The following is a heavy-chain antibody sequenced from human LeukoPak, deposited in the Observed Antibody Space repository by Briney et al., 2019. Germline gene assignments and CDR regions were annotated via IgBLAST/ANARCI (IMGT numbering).Heavy chain of an antibody. CDR2: IYYSGST. CDR3: ARLVGYSGYDWGHFDY. V-gene: IGHV4-34*01. CDR1: GGSFSGYY. D-gene: IGHD5-12*01. Sequence: PSETLSLTCAVYGGSFSGYYWSWIRQPPGKGLEWIGSIYYSGSTYYNPSLKSRVTISVDTSKNQFSLKLSSVTAADTAVYYCARLVGYSGYDWGHFDYWGQGTLVTVSS. J-gene: IGHJ4*02.